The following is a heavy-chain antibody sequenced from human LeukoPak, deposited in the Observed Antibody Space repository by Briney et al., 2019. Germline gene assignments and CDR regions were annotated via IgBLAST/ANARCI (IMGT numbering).Heavy chain of an antibody. CDR1: GYTFTSYG. J-gene: IGHJ5*02. V-gene: IGHV1-18*01. D-gene: IGHD3-3*01. Sequence: ASVKVSCKASGYTFTSYGISWVRQAPGQGLEWMGWISAYNGNTNYAQELQGRVTMTTDTSTSTAYMELRSLRSDDTAVYYCARASMDDFWSGGGWFDPWGQGTLVTVSS. CDR2: ISAYNGNT. CDR3: ARASMDDFWSGGGWFDP.